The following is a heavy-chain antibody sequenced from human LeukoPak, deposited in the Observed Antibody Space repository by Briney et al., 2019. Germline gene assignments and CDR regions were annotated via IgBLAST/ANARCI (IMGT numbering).Heavy chain of an antibody. J-gene: IGHJ5*02. D-gene: IGHD3-22*01. Sequence: SVKVPCKASGGTFSSYAISWVRQAPGQGLEWMGRIIPILGIANYAQKFQGRVTITADKSTSTAYMELSSLRSEDTAVYYCARAPWYYDSSGYYAPGWFDPWGQGTLATVSS. CDR3: ARAPWYYDSSGYYAPGWFDP. V-gene: IGHV1-69*04. CDR1: GGTFSSYA. CDR2: IIPILGIA.